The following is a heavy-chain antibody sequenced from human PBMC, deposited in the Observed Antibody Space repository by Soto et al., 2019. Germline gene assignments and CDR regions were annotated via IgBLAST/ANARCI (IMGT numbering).Heavy chain of an antibody. CDR3: ARDSAPMRDYYYGMDV. CDR1: GGTFSSYA. CDR2: IIPIFGTA. J-gene: IGHJ6*02. V-gene: IGHV1-69*06. Sequence: GASVKVSCKASGGTFSSYAISWVRQAPGQGLEWMGGIIPIFGTANYAQKFQGRVTITADKSTSTAYMELSSLRSEDTAVYYCARDSAPMRDYYYGMDVWGQGTTVTVSS.